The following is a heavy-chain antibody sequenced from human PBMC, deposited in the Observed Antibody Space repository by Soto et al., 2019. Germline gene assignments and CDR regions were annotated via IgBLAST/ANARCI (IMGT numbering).Heavy chain of an antibody. CDR3: ARGVRAETYYNAFDY. V-gene: IGHV3-30*01. J-gene: IGHJ4*01. CDR2: ISHNDEPRI. Sequence: QAQLVESGGGVVQPGSSLRLSCAASGFSFKNYAFHWVRQAPGKGLQWVALISHNDEPRIFYADSVQGRFTISRDNFKNTVYLQMNSLRDEDTAVYHCARGVRAETYYNAFDYWGQGTQVTVSS. D-gene: IGHD3-10*01. CDR1: GFSFKNYA.